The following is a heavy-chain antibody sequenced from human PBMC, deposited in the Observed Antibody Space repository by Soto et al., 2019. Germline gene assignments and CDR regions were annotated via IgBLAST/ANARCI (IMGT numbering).Heavy chain of an antibody. CDR3: ARAPLQYYYDSSGYYPGLFDY. J-gene: IGHJ4*02. D-gene: IGHD3-22*01. V-gene: IGHV3-11*06. Sequence: VGSVRLSCAASGFTFSDYYMSWIRQAPGKGLEWVSYISSSSSYTNYADSVKGRFTISRDNAKNSLYLQMNSLRAEDTAVYYCARAPLQYYYDSSGYYPGLFDYWGQGTLVTVSS. CDR1: GFTFSDYY. CDR2: ISSSSSYT.